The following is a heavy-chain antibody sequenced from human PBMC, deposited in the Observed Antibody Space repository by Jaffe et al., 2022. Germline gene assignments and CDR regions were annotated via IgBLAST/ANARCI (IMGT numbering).Heavy chain of an antibody. Sequence: QVQLQQWGAGLLKPSETLSLTCAVYGGSFSGYYWSWIRQPPGKGLEWIGEINHSGSTNYNPSLKSRVTISVDTSKNQFSLKLSSVTAADTAVYYCARGGRRFPGRLDSSGYSHYYYYMDVWGKGTTVTVSS. CDR3: ARGGRRFPGRLDSSGYSHYYYYMDV. CDR2: INHSGST. CDR1: GGSFSGYY. J-gene: IGHJ6*03. V-gene: IGHV4-34*01. D-gene: IGHD3-22*01.